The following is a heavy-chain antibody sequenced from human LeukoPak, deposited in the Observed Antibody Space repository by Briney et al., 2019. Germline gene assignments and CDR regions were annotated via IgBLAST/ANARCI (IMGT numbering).Heavy chain of an antibody. CDR3: ARGTSGTGVAFDI. CDR1: GFTFSSYS. CDR2: ISSSSSYI. V-gene: IGHV3-21*01. D-gene: IGHD1-26*01. J-gene: IGHJ3*02. Sequence: GGSLRLSCAASGFTFSSYSMNWVRQAPGKGLEWVSSISSSSSYIYYADSVKGRFTISRDNAKNSLYLQMNSLRAEDTAVYYCARGTSGTGVAFDIWGQGTMVTVSS.